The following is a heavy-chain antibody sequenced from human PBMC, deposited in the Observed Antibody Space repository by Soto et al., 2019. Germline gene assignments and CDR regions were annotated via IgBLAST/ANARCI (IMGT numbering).Heavy chain of an antibody. Sequence: GGSLRLSCAASGFTFSNYVMQWVRQAPGKGLEWVAVISYDGSSKFYADSEGRFTISRDNSKKTLYLQMNSLRAEDTGVYYCTNGRRQQPPLDWGQGTLVTVSS. D-gene: IGHD6-13*01. CDR1: GFTFSNYV. V-gene: IGHV3-30*18. CDR2: ISYDGSSK. CDR3: TNGRRQQPPLD. J-gene: IGHJ4*02.